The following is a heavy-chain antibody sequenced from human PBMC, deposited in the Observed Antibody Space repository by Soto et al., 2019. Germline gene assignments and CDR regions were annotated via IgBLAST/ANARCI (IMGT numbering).Heavy chain of an antibody. CDR1: GFTFSSYG. CDR2: ISYDGSNK. CDR3: AKDQGPRDACTAATASYSN. V-gene: IGHV3-30*18. Sequence: GGSLRLSCAASGFTFSSYGMHWVRRAPGKGLEWVAVISYDGSNKYYADSVKGRCTISRDNSKNTLYLQMNSLRAEDTAVYYCAKDQGPRDACTAATASYSNWGQGTRLTVSS. D-gene: IGHD6-13*01. J-gene: IGHJ4*02.